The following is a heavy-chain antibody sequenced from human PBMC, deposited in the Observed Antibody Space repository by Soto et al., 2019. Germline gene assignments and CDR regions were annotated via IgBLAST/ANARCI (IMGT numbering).Heavy chain of an antibody. D-gene: IGHD6-19*01. J-gene: IGHJ4*02. Sequence: GGSLRLSCAASGFTFSSYAMHWVRQAPGKGLEWVAVISYDGSNKYYADSVKGRFTISRDNSKNTLYLQMNSLRAEDTAVYYCARGSEGQWLVLAYWGQGTLVTVSS. V-gene: IGHV3-30*14. CDR3: ARGSEGQWLVLAY. CDR2: ISYDGSNK. CDR1: GFTFSSYA.